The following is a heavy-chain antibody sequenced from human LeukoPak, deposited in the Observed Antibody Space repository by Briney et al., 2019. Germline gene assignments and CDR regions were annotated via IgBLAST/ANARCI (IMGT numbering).Heavy chain of an antibody. CDR3: ARGGNSALQH. Sequence: SETLSLTCTVSGGSISTYYWSWIRQPPRKGLEWIGYIYTSGITNYNPSLKSRVTLSVDTSKNEFSLKLSSMTAADAAVYYCARGGNSALQHWGQGTLVTVFS. J-gene: IGHJ1*01. V-gene: IGHV4-4*09. CDR1: GGSISTYY. CDR2: IYTSGIT. D-gene: IGHD4-23*01.